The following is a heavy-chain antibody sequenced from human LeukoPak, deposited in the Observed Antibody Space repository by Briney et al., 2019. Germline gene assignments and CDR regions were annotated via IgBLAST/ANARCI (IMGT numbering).Heavy chain of an antibody. D-gene: IGHD3-10*01. Sequence: PGGSLRLSCAASGFTFSSYAMNWVRQAPGKGLEWVATITGSGGSTYYADSVQGRFTISRDNAKNTVYLQMNSLRVDDTAIYYCTRAITYFYGSVTYDWFDSWGQGTRVTVSS. CDR2: ITGSGGST. CDR1: GFTFSSYA. CDR3: TRAITYFYGSVTYDWFDS. J-gene: IGHJ5*01. V-gene: IGHV3-23*01.